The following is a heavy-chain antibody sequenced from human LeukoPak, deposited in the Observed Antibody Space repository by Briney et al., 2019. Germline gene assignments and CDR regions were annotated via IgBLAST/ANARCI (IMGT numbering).Heavy chain of an antibody. CDR2: IYYSGST. CDR3: AGGGIAAGDY. D-gene: IGHD6-13*01. CDR1: GVSINKYY. V-gene: IGHV4-59*01. Sequence: SETLSLTCTVSGVSINKYYWSWIRQPPGKGLEWIGDIYYSGSTDHNPSLKSRVTISVDTSKRQFSLKLTSMTSADTAVYYCAGGGIAAGDYWGQGTLVTVSS. J-gene: IGHJ4*02.